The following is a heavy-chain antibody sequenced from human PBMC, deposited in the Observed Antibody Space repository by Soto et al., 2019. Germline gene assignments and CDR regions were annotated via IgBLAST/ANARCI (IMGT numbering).Heavy chain of an antibody. CDR2: IIPNSGGT. CDR1: GGTFSSYA. D-gene: IGHD5-18*01. CDR3: AREYSYGYWGMDV. J-gene: IGHJ6*02. V-gene: IGHV1-2*04. Sequence: QVQLVQSGAEVKKPGSSVKVSCKASGGTFSSYAISWVRQAPGQGLEWMGGIIPNSGGTNYAQKFQGWVTMTRDTSISTAYMELSRLRSDDTAVYYCAREYSYGYWGMDVWGQGTTVTVSS.